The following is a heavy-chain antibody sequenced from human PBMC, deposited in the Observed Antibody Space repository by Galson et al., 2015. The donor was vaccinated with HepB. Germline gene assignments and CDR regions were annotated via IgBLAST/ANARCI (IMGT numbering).Heavy chain of an antibody. CDR3: ARDMNGVWLPGEGAFDI. J-gene: IGHJ3*02. Sequence: SLRLSCAASGFTFSSYAMHWVRQAPGKGLEWVAVISYDGSNKYYADSVKGRFTISRDNSKNTLYLQMNSLRAEDTAVYYCARDMNGVWLPGEGAFDIWGQGTMVTVSS. CDR1: GFTFSSYA. CDR2: ISYDGSNK. V-gene: IGHV3-30*04. D-gene: IGHD5-18*01.